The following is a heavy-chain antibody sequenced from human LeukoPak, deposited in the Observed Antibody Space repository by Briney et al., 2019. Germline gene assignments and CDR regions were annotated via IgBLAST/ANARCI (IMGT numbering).Heavy chain of an antibody. D-gene: IGHD5-18*01. CDR3: AREGRYTAMVTSETFDY. Sequence: GGSLRLSCAASGFTFSSYSMNWVRQAPGKGLDWVSSFSSSSSYIYYADSVKGRFTICRDNAKNSLYLQMNSLRAEDTAVYYGAREGRYTAMVTSETFDYWGQGTLVTVSS. J-gene: IGHJ4*02. CDR1: GFTFSSYS. CDR2: FSSSSSYI. V-gene: IGHV3-21*01.